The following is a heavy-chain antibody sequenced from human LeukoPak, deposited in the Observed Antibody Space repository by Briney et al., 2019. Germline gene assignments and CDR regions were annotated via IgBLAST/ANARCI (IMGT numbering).Heavy chain of an antibody. CDR3: ARRNTADASIDF. J-gene: IGHJ4*02. V-gene: IGHV4-39*01. CDR2: IYYTGNT. Sequence: PSETLSLTCAVSGVSINGRNYSWGWIRQPPGKGLEWIVSIYYTGNTYSNPSLKSRFTICVDTAKKQVSLKVTSVTAADTAMYYCARRNTADASIDFWGQGILVIASS. D-gene: IGHD2/OR15-2a*01. CDR1: GVSINGRNYS.